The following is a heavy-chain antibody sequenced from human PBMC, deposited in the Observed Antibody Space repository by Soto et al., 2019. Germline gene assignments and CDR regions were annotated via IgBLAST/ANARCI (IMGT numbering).Heavy chain of an antibody. J-gene: IGHJ3*02. CDR1: GGTFSSYA. D-gene: IGHD3-22*01. CDR3: ARDFSPTYYYDSSGYYRRADAFDI. V-gene: IGHV1-69*01. CDR2: IIPIFGTA. Sequence: QVQLVQSGAEVKKPGSSVKVSCKASGGTFSSYAISWVRQAPGQGLEWMGGIIPIFGTANYAQKFQGRVTITEDESTSTAYMELSSLRSEDTAVYYCARDFSPTYYYDSSGYYRRADAFDIWGQGTMVTVSS.